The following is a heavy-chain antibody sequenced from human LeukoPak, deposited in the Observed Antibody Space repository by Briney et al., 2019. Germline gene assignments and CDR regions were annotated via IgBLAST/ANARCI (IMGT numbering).Heavy chain of an antibody. CDR3: ARGASSGWFLYYYYMDV. Sequence: ASVKVSCKASGYTFTSYGISWVRQAPGQGLEWMGWMNPNSGNTGYAQKFQGRVTITRNTSISTAYMELSSLRSEDTAVYYCARGASSGWFLYYYYMDVWGKGTTVTISS. V-gene: IGHV1-8*03. J-gene: IGHJ6*03. CDR2: MNPNSGNT. CDR1: GYTFTSYG. D-gene: IGHD6-19*01.